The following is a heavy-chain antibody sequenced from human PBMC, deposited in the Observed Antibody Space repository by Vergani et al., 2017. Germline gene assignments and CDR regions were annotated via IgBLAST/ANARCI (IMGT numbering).Heavy chain of an antibody. V-gene: IGHV4-34*01. Sequence: QVQLQQWGAGLLKPSETLSLTCAVYGGSFSGYYWSWIRQPPGKGLEWIGEINHSGSTNYNPSLKSRVTISVDTSKNQFSLKLSSVTAADTAVYYCAREDYYDSSCYYWGQGTLVTVSS. CDR1: GGSFSGYY. J-gene: IGHJ4*02. D-gene: IGHD3-22*01. CDR2: INHSGST. CDR3: AREDYYDSSCYY.